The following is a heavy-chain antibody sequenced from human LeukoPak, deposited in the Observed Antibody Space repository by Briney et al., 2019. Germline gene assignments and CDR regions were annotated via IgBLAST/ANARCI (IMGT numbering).Heavy chain of an antibody. CDR3: ARGGNYASRAVAY. J-gene: IGHJ4*02. Sequence: SETLSLTCTVSGGSISSGDYYWSWIRQPPGKGLEWIGYIYYSGSTYYNPSLKSRVTISVDTSKNQFSLKLSSVTAADTAVYYCARGGNYASRAVAYWGQGTLVTVSS. CDR1: GGSISSGDYY. CDR2: IYYSGST. D-gene: IGHD6-19*01. V-gene: IGHV4-30-4*01.